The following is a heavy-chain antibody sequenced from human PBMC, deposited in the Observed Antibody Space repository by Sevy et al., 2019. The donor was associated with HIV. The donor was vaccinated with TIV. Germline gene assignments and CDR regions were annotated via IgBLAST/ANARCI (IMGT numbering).Heavy chain of an antibody. D-gene: IGHD3-22*01. J-gene: IGHJ4*02. CDR1: GYTFTSYY. CDR2: INPSGGST. CDR3: AREVAHDSSGYYRRGGGGFDY. V-gene: IGHV1-46*01. Sequence: ASVKVSCKASGYTFTSYYMHWVRQAPGQGLEWMGIINPSGGSTSYAQKFQGRVTMTRETSTSTVYMELSSLRSEDTAVYYCAREVAHDSSGYYRRGGGGFDYWGQGTLVTVSS.